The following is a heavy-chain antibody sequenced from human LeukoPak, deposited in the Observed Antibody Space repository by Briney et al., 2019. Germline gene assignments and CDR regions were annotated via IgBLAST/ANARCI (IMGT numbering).Heavy chain of an antibody. D-gene: IGHD1-20*01. Sequence: ASVKVSCKASGYSFINSGISWVRQARGQGLEWMGWISTYNANTKYAQNLQGRVTMTTDTSTSTAYMELRGLRSDDTAVYYCARDHNWNPLVYWGQGTLVTVSS. J-gene: IGHJ4*02. CDR3: ARDHNWNPLVY. CDR1: GYSFINSG. CDR2: ISTYNANT. V-gene: IGHV1-18*01.